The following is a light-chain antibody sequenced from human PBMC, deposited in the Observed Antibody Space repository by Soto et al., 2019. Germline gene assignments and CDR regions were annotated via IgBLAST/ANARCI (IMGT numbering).Light chain of an antibody. CDR2: RND. CDR1: SSNIGNNY. Sequence: QSVLTQPPPASGTPGQRVTVSCSGSSSNIGNNYVFWYQHLPGTAPKLLIYRNDQRPSGVSARFSGSKSGTSASLAISGLRSEDEADYYCAAWDDSLSGSYVFGPGTKVTVL. CDR3: AAWDDSLSGSYV. J-gene: IGLJ1*01. V-gene: IGLV1-47*01.